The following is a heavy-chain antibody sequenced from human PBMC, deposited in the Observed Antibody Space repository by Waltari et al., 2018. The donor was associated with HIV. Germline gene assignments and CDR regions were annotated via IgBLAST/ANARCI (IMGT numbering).Heavy chain of an antibody. J-gene: IGHJ5*01. Sequence: QVQLVPSGAAVKKARSSVKVSCKAAGGAFVRRTLNWVRQAPGQGLEWMGRAIPMFGTANYARKFQGRVTITADKSTTTAYMELNGLRIDDTAVYYCASARETMGVDFDSWGQGTLVTVS. CDR2: AIPMFGTA. V-gene: IGHV1-69*08. CDR3: ASARETMGVDFDS. CDR1: GGAFVRRT. D-gene: IGHD3-10*01.